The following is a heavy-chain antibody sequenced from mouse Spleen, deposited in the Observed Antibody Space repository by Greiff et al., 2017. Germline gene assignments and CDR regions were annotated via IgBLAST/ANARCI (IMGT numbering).Heavy chain of an antibody. V-gene: IGHV1S81*02. CDR3: ARSDYYGRNY. CDR1: GYTFTSYW. D-gene: IGHD1-1*01. CDR2: INPSNGRT. Sequence: QVQLKQPGAELVKPGASVKLSCKASGYTFTSYWMHWVKQRPGQGLEWIGEINPSNGRTNYNEKFKSKATLTVDKSSSTAYMQLSSLTSEDSAVYYCARSDYYGRNYWGQGTTGTVSS. J-gene: IGHJ2*01.